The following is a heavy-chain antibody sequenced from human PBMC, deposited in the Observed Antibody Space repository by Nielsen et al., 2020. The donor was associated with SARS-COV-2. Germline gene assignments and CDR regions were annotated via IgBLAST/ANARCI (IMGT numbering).Heavy chain of an antibody. D-gene: IGHD3-9*01. V-gene: IGHV1-8*02. J-gene: IGHJ4*02. Sequence: ASVKVSCKASGYPFDTYGFSWVRQATGQGLEWMGWMNPNSGNTGYAQKFQGRVTMTRSTSTSTAYMELHSLGSEDTAVYYCASCKGDGKYFDCEGFDYWGQGTLVTVSS. CDR3: ASCKGDGKYFDCEGFDY. CDR1: GYPFDTYG. CDR2: MNPNSGNT.